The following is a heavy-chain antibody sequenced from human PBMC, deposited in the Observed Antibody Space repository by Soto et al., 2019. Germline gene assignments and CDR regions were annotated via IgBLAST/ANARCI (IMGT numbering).Heavy chain of an antibody. J-gene: IGHJ4*02. D-gene: IGHD5-18*01. V-gene: IGHV4-30-4*01. CDR1: GGSVTSDEDY. Sequence: SETLSLTCTVSGGSVTSDEDYWTWIRQSPGKGLEWIGYISNSGSTGYNPSLKTRLSMSVDRSKNQFTLRLTSVTAADTAVYFCATESGSTYGYFDHWGQGTQVT. CDR2: ISNSGST. CDR3: ATESGSTYGYFDH.